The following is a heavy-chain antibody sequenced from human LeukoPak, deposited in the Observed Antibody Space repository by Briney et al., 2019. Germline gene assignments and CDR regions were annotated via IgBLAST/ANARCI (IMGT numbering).Heavy chain of an antibody. CDR1: GGSISSSNYY. Sequence: PSETLSLTCTVSGGSISSSNYYWGWIRQPRGKGLEWIGSIYYSGSTYYNPSLKSRVTISVDTSKNQFSLKLRSVTAADTAVYYCAKGHDFWDYWGQGTLVTVSS. CDR2: IYYSGST. V-gene: IGHV4-39*01. CDR3: AKGHDFWDY. D-gene: IGHD3-3*01. J-gene: IGHJ4*02.